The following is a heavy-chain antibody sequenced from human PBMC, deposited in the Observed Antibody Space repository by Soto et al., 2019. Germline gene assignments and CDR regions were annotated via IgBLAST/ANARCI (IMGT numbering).Heavy chain of an antibody. CDR2: IYDSGVT. CDR3: VRALAHRYTGNV. D-gene: IGHD3-16*02. V-gene: IGHV4-30-4*08. J-gene: IGHJ3*01. Sequence: TLALTCSVAGAVVTSGENYWSWVRQPPGKGLEWLGYIYDSGVTSYTPALKSRVTLSLDRPNNQVSLKLRSVTAADTAVYFCVRALAHRYTGNVWPQRTLVTVSS. CDR1: GAVVTSGENY.